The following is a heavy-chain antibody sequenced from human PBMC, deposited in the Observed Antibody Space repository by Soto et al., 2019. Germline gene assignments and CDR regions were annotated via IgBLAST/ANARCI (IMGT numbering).Heavy chain of an antibody. Sequence: TSETLSLTCTVSGGSISSSSYYWGWIRQPPGEGLEWIGSIYYSGSTYYNPSLKSRVTISVDTSKNQFSLKLSSVTAADTAVYYCARQGSGLLWFGELLDDAFDIWGQGTMVTVSS. CDR2: IYYSGST. D-gene: IGHD3-10*01. V-gene: IGHV4-39*01. CDR3: ARQGSGLLWFGELLDDAFDI. CDR1: GGSISSSSYY. J-gene: IGHJ3*02.